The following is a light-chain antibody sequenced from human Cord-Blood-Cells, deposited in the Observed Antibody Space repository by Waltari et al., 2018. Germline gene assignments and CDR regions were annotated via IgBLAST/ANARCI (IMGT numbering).Light chain of an antibody. V-gene: IGKV4-1*01. CDR3: QQYYSTPPS. CDR1: QSVLYSSNNKNY. Sequence: DIVMTQSPDSLAVSLGERATINCKSSQSVLYSSNNKNYLAWYQQKPGQPPKLLMYWASTRESGVPDRFSGSGSGTDFTLTIGSLQSEDVAVYYGQQYYSTPPSFGPGTKVDIK. J-gene: IGKJ3*01. CDR2: WAS.